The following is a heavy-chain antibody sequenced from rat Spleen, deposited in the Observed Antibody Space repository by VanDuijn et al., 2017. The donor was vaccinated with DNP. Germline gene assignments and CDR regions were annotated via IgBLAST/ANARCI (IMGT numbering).Heavy chain of an antibody. CDR2: INNAGST. J-gene: IGHJ2*01. CDR1: GYSITSTYR. V-gene: IGHV3-3*01. CDR3: ASYYFDY. Sequence: EVQLQESGPGLVKPSQSLSLTCSVTGYSITSTYRWNWIRKFPGNKLEWMGYINNAGSTYYHPSLKSRISITRDTSKNQFFLQVNSIITEDTATYYCASYYFDYWGQGVMVTVSS.